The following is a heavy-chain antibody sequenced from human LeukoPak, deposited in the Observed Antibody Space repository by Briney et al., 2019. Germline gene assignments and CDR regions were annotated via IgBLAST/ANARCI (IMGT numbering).Heavy chain of an antibody. CDR2: ISGSGGST. CDR3: AKDPFDSSGYYLLNFDY. D-gene: IGHD3-22*01. V-gene: IGHV3-23*01. Sequence: GGSLRLSCAASGFTFSSYAMSWVRQAPGKGLGWVSAISGSGGSTYYADSVKGRFTISRDNSKNTLYLQMNSLRAEDTAVYYCAKDPFDSSGYYLLNFDYWGQGTLVTVSS. J-gene: IGHJ4*02. CDR1: GFTFSSYA.